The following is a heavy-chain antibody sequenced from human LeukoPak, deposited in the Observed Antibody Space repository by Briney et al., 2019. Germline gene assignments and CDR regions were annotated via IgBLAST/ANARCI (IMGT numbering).Heavy chain of an antibody. Sequence: GGSLRLSCAASGFTFSSYGMHWVRQAPGKGLEWVAFIRYDGSNKYYADSAKGRFTISRDNSKNTLYLQMNSLRAEDTAVYYCAKSNYYDSSDWFDPWGQGTLVTVSS. D-gene: IGHD3-22*01. V-gene: IGHV3-30*02. CDR3: AKSNYYDSSDWFDP. CDR1: GFTFSSYG. CDR2: IRYDGSNK. J-gene: IGHJ5*02.